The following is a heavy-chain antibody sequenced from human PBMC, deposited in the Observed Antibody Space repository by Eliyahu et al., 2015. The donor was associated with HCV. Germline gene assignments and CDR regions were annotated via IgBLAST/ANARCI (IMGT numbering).Heavy chain of an antibody. CDR3: ATLHSSSWYERGHYYYYGMDV. D-gene: IGHD6-13*01. J-gene: IGHJ6*02. V-gene: IGHV4-39*01. CDR1: GGSISSSSYY. CDR2: IYYSGGT. Sequence: QLQLQESGPGLVKPSETLSLTCTVSGGSISSSSYYWGWIRQPPGKGLEWIGSIYYSGGTYYNPSLKSRVTISVDTSKNQFSLKLSSVTAADTAVYYCATLHSSSWYERGHYYYYGMDVWGQGTTVTVSS.